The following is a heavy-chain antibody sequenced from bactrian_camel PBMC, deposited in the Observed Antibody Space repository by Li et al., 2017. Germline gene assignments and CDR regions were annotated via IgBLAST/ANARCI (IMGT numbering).Heavy chain of an antibody. Sequence: HVQLVESGGGSVQAGGSLRVSCVASGATHMSSFCMAWFRQTPGNEREGVASIAQDGRATYADSLEGRFTISKDNAKDTLHLQMNGLKPEDTAMYYCAADYTHTVIAGCDSFHVIGGSAMDYWGEGTQVTVS. V-gene: IGHV3S6*01. D-gene: IGHD6*01. CDR2: IAQDGRAT. J-gene: IGHJ7*01. CDR1: GATHMSSFC.